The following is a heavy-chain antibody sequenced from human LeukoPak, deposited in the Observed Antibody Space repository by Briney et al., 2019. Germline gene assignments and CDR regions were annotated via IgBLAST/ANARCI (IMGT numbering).Heavy chain of an antibody. Sequence: GSLRLPCAASGFTVSTNYMNWVRQAPGKGLEWVAVIYTDGDAYYAESVEGRFTISRQNSKNTLYLQMNSLRSDDTAIYYCARDRPGGGKLDFDYWGQGTLVTVSS. CDR2: IYTDGDA. J-gene: IGHJ4*02. CDR1: GFTVSTNY. D-gene: IGHD1-1*01. V-gene: IGHV3-53*04. CDR3: ARDRPGGGKLDFDY.